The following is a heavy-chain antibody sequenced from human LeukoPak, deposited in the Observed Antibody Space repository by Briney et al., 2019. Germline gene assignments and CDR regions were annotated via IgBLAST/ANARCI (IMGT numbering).Heavy chain of an antibody. CDR3: ARGVDCSSTSCYGYYFDY. D-gene: IGHD2-2*01. J-gene: IGHJ4*02. V-gene: IGHV4-4*07. CDR1: GGSISSYY. Sequence: SSETLSLTCTVSGGSISSYYWSWIRQPAGKGLEWIGRIYTSGSTNYNPSLKSRVTMSVDTSKNQFSLKLSSVTAADTAVYYCARGVDCSSTSCYGYYFDYWGQGTLVTVSS. CDR2: IYTSGST.